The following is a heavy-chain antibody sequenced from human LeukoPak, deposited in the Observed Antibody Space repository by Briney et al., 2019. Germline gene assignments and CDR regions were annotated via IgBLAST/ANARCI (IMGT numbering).Heavy chain of an antibody. CDR3: ARAETEYYDFWSGYYGY. J-gene: IGHJ4*02. D-gene: IGHD3-3*01. V-gene: IGHV1-18*01. Sequence: ASVKVSCKASGGTFSSYAISWVRQAPGQGLEWMGWISAYNGNTNYAQKLQGRVTMTTDTSTSTAYMELRSLRSDDTAVYYYARAETEYYDFWSGYYGYWGQGTLVTVSS. CDR1: GGTFSSYA. CDR2: ISAYNGNT.